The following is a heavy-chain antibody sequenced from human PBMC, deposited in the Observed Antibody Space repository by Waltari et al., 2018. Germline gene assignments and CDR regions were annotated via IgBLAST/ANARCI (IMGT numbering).Heavy chain of an antibody. J-gene: IGHJ3*02. CDR3: ARADYDILTGYAFDI. CDR2: IYYSGST. D-gene: IGHD3-9*01. Sequence: QVQLQESGPGLVKPSETLSLTCTVSGGSISSYYWSWIRQPPGKGLEWIGYIYYSGSTNYTPALKRRVTISVDTSKNQFARKLSSVTAADTAVYYCARADYDILTGYAFDIWGQGTMVTVSS. V-gene: IGHV4-59*01. CDR1: GGSISSYY.